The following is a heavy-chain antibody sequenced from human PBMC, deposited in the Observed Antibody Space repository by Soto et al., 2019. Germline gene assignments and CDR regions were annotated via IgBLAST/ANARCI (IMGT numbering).Heavy chain of an antibody. CDR2: ISYDGSDK. J-gene: IGHJ6*02. CDR1: GFIFSTYA. CDR3: ARTGETGEYYYFFGMDV. V-gene: IGHV3-30-3*01. D-gene: IGHD7-27*01. Sequence: LRLSCAASGFIFSTYAIHWVRQAPGKGLEWVAVISYDGSDKYYAVSVKGRFTISRDNSKNTLYLQMNSLRGEDTAVYYFARTGETGEYYYFFGMDVWGQGTTVTVSS.